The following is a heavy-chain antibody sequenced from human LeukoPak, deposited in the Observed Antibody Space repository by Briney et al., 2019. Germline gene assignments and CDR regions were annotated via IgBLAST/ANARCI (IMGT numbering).Heavy chain of an antibody. V-gene: IGHV3-23*01. CDR2: ISGSGGST. CDR3: AKEILWFGELPQYYLGY. Sequence: PGGSLRLSCAASGFTFSSYAMSWVRQAPGKGLEWVSAISGSGGSTYYADSVKGRFTISRDNSKNTLYLQMNGLRAEDTAVYYCAKEILWFGELPQYYLGYWGQGTLVTVSS. D-gene: IGHD3-10*01. CDR1: GFTFSSYA. J-gene: IGHJ4*02.